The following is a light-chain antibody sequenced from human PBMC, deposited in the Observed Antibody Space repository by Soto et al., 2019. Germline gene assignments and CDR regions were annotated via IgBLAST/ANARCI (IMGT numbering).Light chain of an antibody. CDR2: GTF. Sequence: EIVMTQSPAALSVSPGERATLSCRASQSINNNLAWYQQKPGQAPRLLIYGTFSRATGFPARFSGSGSGTEFTLTISTLQSEDSAVYYCQQYHKWPLTFGGGTKVDI. CDR3: QQYHKWPLT. V-gene: IGKV3-15*01. CDR1: QSINNN. J-gene: IGKJ4*01.